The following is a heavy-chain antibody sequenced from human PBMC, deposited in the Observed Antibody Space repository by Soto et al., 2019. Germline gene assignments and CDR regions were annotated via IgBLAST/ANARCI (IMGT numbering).Heavy chain of an antibody. V-gene: IGHV3-49*03. J-gene: IGHJ6*02. Sequence: LRLSCTASGFTFGDYAMSWFRQAPGKGLEWVGFIRSKAYGGTTEYAASVKGRFTISRDDSKSIAYLQMNSLKTEDTAVYYCTRDRSNFWSGTADYYYGMDVWGQGTTVTVSS. CDR3: TRDRSNFWSGTADYYYGMDV. CDR1: GFTFGDYA. D-gene: IGHD3-3*01. CDR2: IRSKAYGGTT.